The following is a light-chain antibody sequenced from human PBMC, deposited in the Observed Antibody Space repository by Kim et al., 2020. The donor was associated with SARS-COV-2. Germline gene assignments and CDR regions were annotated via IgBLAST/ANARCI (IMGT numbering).Light chain of an antibody. V-gene: IGKV1-17*01. CDR1: QDIRND. J-gene: IGKJ5*01. CDR3: LQHNTYPFT. Sequence: ASVGGRVTITCRASQDIRNDLGWYQQTPGRAPKRLIYGASSLQSGVPSRFSGSGSGTEFTLTISSLQPEDFATYFCLQHNTYPFTFGQGTRLESK. CDR2: GAS.